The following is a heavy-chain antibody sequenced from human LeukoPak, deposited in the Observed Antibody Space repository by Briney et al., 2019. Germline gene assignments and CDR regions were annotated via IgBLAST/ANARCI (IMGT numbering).Heavy chain of an antibody. V-gene: IGHV4-59*01. CDR3: ARFKRAGGWSYFDY. D-gene: IGHD6-19*01. CDR2: IYNSGST. Sequence: SETLSLACTVSGGSISTYYWGWIRQPPGKGLEWIGHIYNSGSTNYSPSLKSRVTISVDTSKNQFSLKLTSVTAADTAVYYCARFKRAGGWSYFDYWGQGTLVTVSS. J-gene: IGHJ4*02. CDR1: GGSISTYY.